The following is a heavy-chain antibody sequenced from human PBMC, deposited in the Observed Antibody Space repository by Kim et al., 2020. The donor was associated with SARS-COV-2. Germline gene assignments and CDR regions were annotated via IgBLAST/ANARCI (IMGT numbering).Heavy chain of an antibody. CDR3: ARDGIYDILTGYYPAYGMDV. CDR2: IYTSGST. J-gene: IGHJ6*02. V-gene: IGHV4-61*02. D-gene: IGHD3-9*01. Sequence: SETLSLTCTVSGGSISSGSYYWSWIRQPAGKGLEWIGRIYTSGSTNYNPSLKSRVTISVDTSKNQFSLKLSSVTAADTAVYYCARDGIYDILTGYYPAYGMDVWGQGTTVTVSS. CDR1: GGSISSGSYY.